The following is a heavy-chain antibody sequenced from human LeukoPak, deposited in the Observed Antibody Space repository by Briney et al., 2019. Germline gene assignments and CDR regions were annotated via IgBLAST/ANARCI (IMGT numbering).Heavy chain of an antibody. D-gene: IGHD3-9*01. Sequence: GASVKVSCKASGGTFSSYAISWVRQAPGQGLEWMGGIIPIFGTANYAQKFQGRVTITADESTSTAYMELSSLRSEDTAVYYCARINADDILTGYFYYWGQRTLVTVSS. CDR1: GGTFSSYA. J-gene: IGHJ4*02. CDR3: ARINADDILTGYFYY. CDR2: IIPIFGTA. V-gene: IGHV1-69*13.